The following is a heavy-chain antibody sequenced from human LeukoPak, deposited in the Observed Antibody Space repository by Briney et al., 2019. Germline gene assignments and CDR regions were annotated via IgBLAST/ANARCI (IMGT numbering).Heavy chain of an antibody. Sequence: PSETLSLTCTVSGGSVSNTNYYWAWIRQPPGKGLEWIGSVSHSGSTNYNPSLKSRVTISVDTSKNQFSLKLSSVTAADTAVYYCARDPLGYSGYDYLWYYGMDVWGQGTTVTVSS. CDR1: GGSVSNTNYY. CDR3: ARDPLGYSGYDYLWYYGMDV. J-gene: IGHJ6*02. CDR2: VSHSGST. D-gene: IGHD5-12*01. V-gene: IGHV4-39*07.